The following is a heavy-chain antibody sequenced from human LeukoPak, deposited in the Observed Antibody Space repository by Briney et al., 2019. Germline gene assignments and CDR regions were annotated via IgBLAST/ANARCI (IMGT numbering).Heavy chain of an antibody. J-gene: IGHJ4*02. CDR3: ARKPERYYYGSGSPLYFDY. CDR1: GGSISSYY. Sequence: SETLSLTCTVSGGSISSYYWSWIRQPPGKGLEWIGYIYYSGSTNYNPSLKSRVTISVDTSKNQFSLKLSPVTAADTAVYYCARKPERYYYGSGSPLYFDYWGQGTLVTVSS. V-gene: IGHV4-59*01. D-gene: IGHD3-10*01. CDR2: IYYSGST.